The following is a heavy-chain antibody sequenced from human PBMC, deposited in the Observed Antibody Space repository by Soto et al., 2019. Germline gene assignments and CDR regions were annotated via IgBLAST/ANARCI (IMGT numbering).Heavy chain of an antibody. V-gene: IGHV4-34*01. CDR2: ITHSGST. D-gene: IGHD6-13*01. CDR1: GGSFSGYY. CDR3: ARGRKIAAAATKYFDI. J-gene: IGHJ3*02. Sequence: QVQLQQWGAGLLKPSETLSLTCAVYGGSFSGYYWSWIRQPPGKGLEWIGEITHSGSTNYNPSLKSRVTISVDTSKNQFSLKLSSVTAAYSAVYYCARGRKIAAAATKYFDIWGQGTMFTVSS.